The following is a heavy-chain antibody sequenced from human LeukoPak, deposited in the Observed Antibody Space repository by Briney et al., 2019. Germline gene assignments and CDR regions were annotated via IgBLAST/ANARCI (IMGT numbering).Heavy chain of an antibody. CDR2: ISAYNGNT. Sequence: ASVKVSCKASGYTFTSYGISWVRQAPGQGLEWMGWISAYNGNTNYAQKLQGRVTITADESTSTAYMELSSLRSEDTAVYYCVRDTAMVHNWFDPWGQGTLVTVSS. CDR1: GYTFTSYG. D-gene: IGHD5-18*01. J-gene: IGHJ5*02. CDR3: VRDTAMVHNWFDP. V-gene: IGHV1-18*01.